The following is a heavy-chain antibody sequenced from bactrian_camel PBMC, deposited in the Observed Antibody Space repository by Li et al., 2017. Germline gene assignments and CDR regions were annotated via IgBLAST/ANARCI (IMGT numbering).Heavy chain of an antibody. Sequence: HVQLVESGGGSVQAGGSLKLSCVASSSEFISCGMGWYRQAPGKEREMVSDISKDGTISYADSVKGRITVSRDNAKNTVYLEMNSLKSEDTALYYCATGRLTGYRGAWYIDGTLWYWGQGTQVTVS. CDR3: ATGRLTGYRGAWYIDGTLWY. J-gene: IGHJ4*01. CDR1: SSEFISCG. CDR2: ISKDGTI. D-gene: IGHD7*01. V-gene: IGHV3S53*01.